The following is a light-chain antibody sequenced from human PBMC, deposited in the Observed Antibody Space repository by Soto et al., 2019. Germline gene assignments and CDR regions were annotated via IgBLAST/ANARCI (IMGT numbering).Light chain of an antibody. V-gene: IGKV4-1*01. CDR3: PQYYTLPLT. J-gene: IGKJ4*01. CDR1: QSVLYDINNKSC. Sequence: DIVMTQSPEFLGVSLGETATINCQSNQSVLYDINNKSCLGWSQQKPGEPSKKIIHWGSVRYYGVSDRFSGSGSATDFTLTISSQQVEDVAVYYCPQYYTLPLTFGGGTKVDIK. CDR2: WGS.